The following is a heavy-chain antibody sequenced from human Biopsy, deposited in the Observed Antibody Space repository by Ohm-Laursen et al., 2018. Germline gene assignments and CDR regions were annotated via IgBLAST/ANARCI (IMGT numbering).Heavy chain of an antibody. J-gene: IGHJ4*02. CDR2: VTPFLGAT. Sequence: ASVKASRQLSGVTLTAYFIYSVRQSPGQRVEWVGGVTPFLGATNSAENFRDRVTLTRDTSISAVYIELRRLKSEDAAVYYCARDRMTDVFWGPTRTDVFDSWGQGTPVTVSS. CDR1: GVTLTAYF. V-gene: IGHV1-2*02. CDR3: ARDRMTDVFWGPTRTDVFDS. D-gene: IGHD7-27*01.